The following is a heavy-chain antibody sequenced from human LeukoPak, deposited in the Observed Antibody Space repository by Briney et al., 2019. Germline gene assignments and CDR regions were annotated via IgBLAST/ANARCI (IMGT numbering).Heavy chain of an antibody. J-gene: IGHJ5*02. CDR2: IIPIFGTA. V-gene: IGHV1-69*13. D-gene: IGHD6-13*01. CDR3: AEGLTIAAAGEVNWFDP. Sequence: SVTVSCQASGGTFSSYAISWVRQAPGQGLEWMGGIIPIFGTANYAKKFQGRVTITADESPSPAYMRRGSRESKDTAVYYCAEGLTIAAAGEVNWFDPWGQGTLVTVSS. CDR1: GGTFSSYA.